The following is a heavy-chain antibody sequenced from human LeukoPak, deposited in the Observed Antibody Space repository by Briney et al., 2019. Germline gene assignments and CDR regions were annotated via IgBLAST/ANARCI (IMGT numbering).Heavy chain of an antibody. CDR1: GFTFTSSA. D-gene: IGHD3-3*01. Sequence: SVKVSCKASGFTFTSSAVQWVRQARGQRLEWIGWIVVGSGNTNYAQKFQERVTITRDMSTSTAYMELSSLRSEDTAVYYCAAGPTLLRFLEWLPYYYYYGMDVWGRGTTVTVSS. CDR2: IVVGSGNT. CDR3: AAGPTLLRFLEWLPYYYYYGMDV. J-gene: IGHJ6*02. V-gene: IGHV1-58*01.